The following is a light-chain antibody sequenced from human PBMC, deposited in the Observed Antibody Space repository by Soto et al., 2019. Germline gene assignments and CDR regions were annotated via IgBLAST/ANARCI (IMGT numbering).Light chain of an antibody. V-gene: IGLV2-11*01. CDR3: CSYAGSYTWV. CDR1: SSDVGSYNF. Sequence: QSALTQPRSVSGSPGQSVTISCTGTSSDVGSYNFVSWYQQYPGKAPKLMIYDVSKRPSGVPDRFSGSKSGNTASLTISGLQAEDEADYYCCSYAGSYTWVFGTGTKVTVL. CDR2: DVS. J-gene: IGLJ1*01.